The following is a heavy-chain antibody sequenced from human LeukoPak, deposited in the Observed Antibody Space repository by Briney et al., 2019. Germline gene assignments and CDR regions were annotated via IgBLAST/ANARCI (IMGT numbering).Heavy chain of an antibody. CDR1: GFTFSSYA. D-gene: IGHD6-13*01. CDR2: ISGSGGST. Sequence: GGSLRLSCAASGFTFSSYAMSWVRQAPGKGLEWVSGISGSGGSTYYADSVKGRFTISRDNSKNTLYLQMNSLGAEDTAVYYCAKTRPLDSSSWSHGDYWGQGTLVTVSS. CDR3: AKTRPLDSSSWSHGDY. J-gene: IGHJ4*02. V-gene: IGHV3-23*01.